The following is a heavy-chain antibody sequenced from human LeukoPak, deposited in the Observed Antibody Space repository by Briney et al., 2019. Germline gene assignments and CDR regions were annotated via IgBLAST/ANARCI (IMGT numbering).Heavy chain of an antibody. Sequence: GASVKVSCKASGYTFTSYDINWVRQATGQGLEWMGWMNPNSGNTGYAQKFQGRVTMTRNTSISTAYMELSSLRSEDTAVYYCASGTVVVPAAIPPYYYYGMDVWGQGTTVTVSS. J-gene: IGHJ6*02. D-gene: IGHD2-2*02. CDR2: MNPNSGNT. CDR3: ASGTVVVPAAIPPYYYYGMDV. V-gene: IGHV1-8*01. CDR1: GYTFTSYD.